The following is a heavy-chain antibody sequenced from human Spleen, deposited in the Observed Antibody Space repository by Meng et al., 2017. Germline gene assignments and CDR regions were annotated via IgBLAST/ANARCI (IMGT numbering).Heavy chain of an antibody. CDR2: IWDDGSKK. CDR3: ARSRTYCGGDCYPRTSYYYYGMDV. CDR1: GFTFSSHG. Sequence: GESLKISCAASGFTFSSHGMHWVRQAPGKGLEWVANIWDDGSKKYYGDSVKGRFTISRDNAKNSLYLQMNSLRAEDTAVYYCARSRTYCGGDCYPRTSYYYYGMDVWGQGTTVTVSS. D-gene: IGHD2-21*02. J-gene: IGHJ6*02. V-gene: IGHV3-33*01.